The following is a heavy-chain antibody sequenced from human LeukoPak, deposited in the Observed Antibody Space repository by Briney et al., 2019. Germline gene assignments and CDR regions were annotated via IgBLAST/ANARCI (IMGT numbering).Heavy chain of an antibody. CDR1: GGFISSSSYY. J-gene: IGHJ5*02. V-gene: IGHV4-39*01. D-gene: IGHD1-26*01. CDR3: XXXFXFMXGXYXXNWFDP. CDR2: MYYSGST. Sequence: KPSETLSLTCTVSGGFISSSSYYWGWIRQPPGKGLEWIGSMYYSGSTYYNMPLKSRVTISVDTPKNHLSLKLSSVTAADTAVYXXXXXFXFMXGXYXXNWFDPXGQGTLVIVSS.